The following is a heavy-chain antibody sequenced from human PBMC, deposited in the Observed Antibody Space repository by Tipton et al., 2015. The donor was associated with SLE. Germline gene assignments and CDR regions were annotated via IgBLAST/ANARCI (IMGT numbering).Heavy chain of an antibody. CDR3: ARVGFDYYGSGSFQFDH. CDR2: IYYVGKT. D-gene: IGHD3-10*01. J-gene: IGHJ5*02. Sequence: TLSLTCTVSGGSMRSSNHHWGWIRQPPGKGLEWIGIIYYVGKTYYNPSLKSRLTISVDTSKNQFSLNLSSLTAADTAVYYCARVGFDYYGSGSFQFDHWGQGTLVTVSS. CDR1: GGSMRSSNHH. V-gene: IGHV4-39*07.